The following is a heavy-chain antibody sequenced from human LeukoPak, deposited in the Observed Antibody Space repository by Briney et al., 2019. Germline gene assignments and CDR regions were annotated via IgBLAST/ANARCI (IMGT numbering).Heavy chain of an antibody. J-gene: IGHJ4*02. CDR2: IWRGGNYK. CDR3: AREGTAMVSFDY. Sequence: GGSLRLSCSASGFNFRTHAMHWVRQAPGKGLEWVAMIWRGGNYKFYADSLEGRSTISRDDSTSTLSLQMDSLRVEDTAVYYCAREGTAMVSFDYWGQGTLVIVSS. D-gene: IGHD5-18*01. CDR1: GFNFRTHA. V-gene: IGHV3-33*01.